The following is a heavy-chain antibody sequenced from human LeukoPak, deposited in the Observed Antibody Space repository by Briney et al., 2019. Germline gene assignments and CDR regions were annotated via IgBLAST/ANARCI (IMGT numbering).Heavy chain of an antibody. CDR1: GFTFSSYS. J-gene: IGHJ3*02. CDR3: ARDYYDSSGYRAFDI. Sequence: GGSLRLSCAASGFTFSSYSMNWDRQAQGKGREWVSSISSSSSYIYYADSVKGRFTISRDNAKNSLYLQMNSLRAEDTAVYYCARDYYDSSGYRAFDIWGQGTMVTVSS. D-gene: IGHD3-22*01. V-gene: IGHV3-21*01. CDR2: ISSSSSYI.